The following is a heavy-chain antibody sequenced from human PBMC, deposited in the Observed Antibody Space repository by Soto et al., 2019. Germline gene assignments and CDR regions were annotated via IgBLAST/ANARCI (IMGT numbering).Heavy chain of an antibody. D-gene: IGHD2-2*01. Sequence: QVQLVQSGAEVKKPGSSVKVSCKASGGTFSSYAISWVRQAPGQGLEWMGGIIPISDTTNYAQKFQGRVTITADESTSTAYMELSRLRSGDTAVYYGARSQGSSTSLEIYYYYYYGMDVWGQGTRVTVSS. CDR2: IIPISDTT. CDR1: GGTFSSYA. CDR3: ARSQGSSTSLEIYYYYYYGMDV. J-gene: IGHJ6*02. V-gene: IGHV1-69*01.